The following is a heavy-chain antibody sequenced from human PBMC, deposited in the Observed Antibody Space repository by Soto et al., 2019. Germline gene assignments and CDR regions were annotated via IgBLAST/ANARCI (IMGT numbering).Heavy chain of an antibody. CDR1: GGSISSGGYS. CDR3: ARVGCSSTSCSGADY. J-gene: IGHJ4*02. D-gene: IGHD2-2*01. V-gene: IGHV4-30-2*01. CDR2: IYHSGST. Sequence: SETLSLTCAVSGGSISSGGYSWSWIRQPPGKGLEWIGYIYHSGSTYYNPSLKSRVTISVDRSKNQFSLKLSSVTAADTAVYYCARVGCSSTSCSGADYWGQGTLVTVSS.